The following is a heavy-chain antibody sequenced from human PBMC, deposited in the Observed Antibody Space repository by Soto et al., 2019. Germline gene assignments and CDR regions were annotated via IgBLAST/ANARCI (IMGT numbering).Heavy chain of an antibody. J-gene: IGHJ4*02. V-gene: IGHV4-59*01. D-gene: IGHD5-12*01. CDR3: ARANSGYDLFDY. CDR1: GGSISSYY. CDR2: IYYSGST. Sequence: ASETLSLTCTVSGGSISSYYWSWIRQPPGKGLEWIGYIYYSGSTNYNPSLKSRVTISVDTSKNQFSLKLSSVTAADTAVYYCARANSGYDLFDYWGQGTLVTVSS.